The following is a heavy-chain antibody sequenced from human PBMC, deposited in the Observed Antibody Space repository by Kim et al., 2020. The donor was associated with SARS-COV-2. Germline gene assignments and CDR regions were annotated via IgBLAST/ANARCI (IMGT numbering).Heavy chain of an antibody. CDR3: ARETISIAAAGTDWFDP. D-gene: IGHD6-13*01. J-gene: IGHJ5*02. CDR2: IIPILGIA. V-gene: IGHV1-69*04. Sequence: SVKVSCKASGGTFSSYAISWVRQAPGQGLEWMGRIIPILGIANYAQKFQGRVTITADKSTSTAYMELSSLRSEDTAVYYCARETISIAAAGTDWFDPWGQGTLVTVSS. CDR1: GGTFSSYA.